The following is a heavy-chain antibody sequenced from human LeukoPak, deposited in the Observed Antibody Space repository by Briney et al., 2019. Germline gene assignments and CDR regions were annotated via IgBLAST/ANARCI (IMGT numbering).Heavy chain of an antibody. CDR2: INPGDSESTDA. CDR1: GYSFTTSW. CDR3: AKTGRGYFDSSGPFDD. D-gene: IGHD3-22*01. Sequence: PGESLKSSCKGSGYSFTTSWIGWVGQMPGKGLEWMGIINPGDSESTDAIYSPSFQGQVTIDTDKSISTAYLQWSSLKASDTAMYYSAKTGRGYFDSSGPFDDWGQGTLVTVSS. V-gene: IGHV5-51*01. J-gene: IGHJ4*02.